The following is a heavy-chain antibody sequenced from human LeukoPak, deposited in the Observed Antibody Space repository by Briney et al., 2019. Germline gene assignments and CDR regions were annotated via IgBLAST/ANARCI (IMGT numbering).Heavy chain of an antibody. J-gene: IGHJ5*02. CDR3: AKGDNSGSYNWFDP. CDR1: GFTFSSYA. CDR2: ISGSGGST. D-gene: IGHD1-26*01. V-gene: IGHV3-23*01. Sequence: GGSLRLSCAASGFTFSSYAISWVRQAPGKGLEWVSAISGSGGSTYYADSVKGRFTISRDNSKNTLYLQMNTLRAEDTAVYYCAKGDNSGSYNWFDPWGQGTLVTVSS.